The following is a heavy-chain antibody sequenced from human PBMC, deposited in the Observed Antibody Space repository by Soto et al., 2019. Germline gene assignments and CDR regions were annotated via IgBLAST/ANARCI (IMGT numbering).Heavy chain of an antibody. J-gene: IGHJ4*02. CDR2: FSGSGGST. Sequence: EVQLLESGGGLVQPGGSLRLSCAASGFTFSSYAMSWVRQAPGKGLEWVSAFSGSGGSTYYADSVKGRFTISRDNSKNTLYLQMNSLRAEDTAVYYCAKPGAGFAIFGVVTYYFDYWGQGTLVTVSS. D-gene: IGHD3-3*01. CDR1: GFTFSSYA. CDR3: AKPGAGFAIFGVVTYYFDY. V-gene: IGHV3-23*01.